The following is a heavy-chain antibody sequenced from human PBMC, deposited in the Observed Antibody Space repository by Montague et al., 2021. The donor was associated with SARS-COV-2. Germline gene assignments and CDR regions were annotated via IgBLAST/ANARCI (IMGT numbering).Heavy chain of an antibody. J-gene: IGHJ5*02. CDR3: ARQGRISMVRLNWFDP. D-gene: IGHD3-10*01. CDR1: GGSISSSSYY. Sequence: TLSLTCTVSGGSISSSSYYWGWIRQPPGKGLEWIGSIYYSGSTYYNPSLKSRVTISVDTSKNQFSLKLSSVTAADTAVYYCARQGRISMVRLNWFDPWGQGTLVTVSS. V-gene: IGHV4-39*01. CDR2: IYYSGST.